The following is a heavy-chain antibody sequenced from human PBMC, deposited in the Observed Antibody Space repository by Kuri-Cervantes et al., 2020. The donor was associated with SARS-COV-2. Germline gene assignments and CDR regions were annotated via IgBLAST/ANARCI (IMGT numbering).Heavy chain of an antibody. CDR3: ARDTHYQLLYLAASEPFDY. V-gene: IGHV3-23*01. D-gene: IGHD2-2*02. CDR2: ISGSGGST. J-gene: IGHJ4*02. Sequence: GESLKISCAASGFTFSSYAMSWARQAPGKGLEWVSAISGSGGSTYYADSVKGRFTISRDNSKNTLYLQMNSLRAEDTAVYYCARDTHYQLLYLAASEPFDYWGQGTLVTVSS. CDR1: GFTFSSYA.